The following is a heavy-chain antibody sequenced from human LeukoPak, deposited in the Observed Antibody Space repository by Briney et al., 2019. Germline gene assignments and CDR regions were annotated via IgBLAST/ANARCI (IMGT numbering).Heavy chain of an antibody. CDR2: IISSGSYI. D-gene: IGHD4-17*01. V-gene: IGHV3-21*01. CDR1: GFIFSSYS. Sequence: GGSLRLSCAASGFIFSSYSMNWVRQAPGKGLEWVSSIISSGSYIYYADSVKGRFTISRDNANNSLYLQMNSLRAEDTAVYYCAREVKLSDYRFDYWGQGTLVTVSS. J-gene: IGHJ4*02. CDR3: AREVKLSDYRFDY.